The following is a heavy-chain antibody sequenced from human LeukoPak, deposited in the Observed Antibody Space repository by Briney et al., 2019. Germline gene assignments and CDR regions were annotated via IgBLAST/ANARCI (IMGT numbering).Heavy chain of an antibody. CDR1: GFTFDDYA. Sequence: GGSLRLSCSASGFTFDDYAMHWVRQAPGKGLEWVSGLSWNSGSIGYADSVKGRFTISRDNAKNSLYLQMNSLRAEDMALYYCAKDTTPLASYFDYWGQGTLVTVSS. J-gene: IGHJ4*02. CDR2: LSWNSGSI. D-gene: IGHD5-12*01. V-gene: IGHV3-9*03. CDR3: AKDTTPLASYFDY.